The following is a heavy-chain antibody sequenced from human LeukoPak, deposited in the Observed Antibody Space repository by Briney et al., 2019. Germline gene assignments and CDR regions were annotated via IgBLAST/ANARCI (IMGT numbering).Heavy chain of an antibody. D-gene: IGHD3-22*01. J-gene: IGHJ4*02. CDR2: INRSGYTI. CDR3: VGDTSGFYFAY. CDR1: GFTFSSYE. Sequence: GRSLSLSCAASGFTFSSYEMNWVRQAAGKGLEWVSYINRSGYTIYYADSVKGRFTISRDNTKNSLYLQMNSLRAEDTAAYYCVGDTSGFYFAYWGQGTLVTVSS. V-gene: IGHV3-48*03.